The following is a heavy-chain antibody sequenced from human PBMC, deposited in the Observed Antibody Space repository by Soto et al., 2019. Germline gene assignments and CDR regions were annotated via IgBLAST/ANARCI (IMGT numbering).Heavy chain of an antibody. CDR2: ISGRGDRT. CDR3: AKLWFGELAPVDY. J-gene: IGHJ4*02. CDR1: GFTFSSYA. Sequence: GGSLILSCAASGFTFSSYAMSWVRQAPGKGLEWVSTISGRGDRTYDADSVKGRFTISRDNSKNTLYLQMNSLRAEDTAIYYCAKLWFGELAPVDYWGQGTLVTVSS. D-gene: IGHD3-10*01. V-gene: IGHV3-23*01.